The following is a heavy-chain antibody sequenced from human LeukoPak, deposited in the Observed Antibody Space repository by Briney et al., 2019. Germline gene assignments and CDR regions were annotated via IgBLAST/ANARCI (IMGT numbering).Heavy chain of an antibody. CDR1: GGSISSYY. D-gene: IGHD3-3*01. CDR2: IYYSGSA. V-gene: IGHV4-59*01. J-gene: IGHJ4*02. CDR3: ARASVFGVVTPFDY. Sequence: PSQTLSLTCTVSGGSISSYYWSWLRQPPGKGLEWIGYIYYSGSANYNPSLKSRVTISVDTSKNQFSLKLSSVTAADTAVYYCARASVFGVVTPFDYWGQGTLVTVSS.